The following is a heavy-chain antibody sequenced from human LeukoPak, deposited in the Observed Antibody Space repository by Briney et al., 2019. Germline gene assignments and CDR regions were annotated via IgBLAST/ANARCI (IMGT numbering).Heavy chain of an antibody. D-gene: IGHD4-17*01. J-gene: IGHJ4*02. CDR1: GYSISSGYY. Sequence: PSETLSLTCTVSGYSISSGYYWGWIRQPPGKGLEWIGSIYHSGSTYYNPSLKSRVTISVDTSKNQFSLKLSSVTAADTAVYYCARATVTPRRLDYWGQGTLVTVSS. CDR2: IYHSGST. CDR3: ARATVTPRRLDY. V-gene: IGHV4-38-2*02.